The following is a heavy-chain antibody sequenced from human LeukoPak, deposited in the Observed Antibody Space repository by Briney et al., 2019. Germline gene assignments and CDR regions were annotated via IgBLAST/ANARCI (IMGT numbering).Heavy chain of an antibody. Sequence: SETLSLTCTVSGDSISSSNYFWGWIRQPPGKGLECIGSIYYSGGTYYNPSLKSRVTMSVDMSKNQFSLRLSSVTAADTAVYYCARESTAAAAGRNYYYYYYMDVWGKGTTVTVSS. CDR1: GDSISSSNYF. CDR3: ARESTAAAAGRNYYYYYYMDV. CDR2: IYYSGGT. J-gene: IGHJ6*03. V-gene: IGHV4-39*07. D-gene: IGHD6-13*01.